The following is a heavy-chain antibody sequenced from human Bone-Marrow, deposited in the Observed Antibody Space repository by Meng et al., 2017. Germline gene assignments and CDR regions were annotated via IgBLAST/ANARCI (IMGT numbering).Heavy chain of an antibody. Sequence: ASVKVSCKASVYTFPDYYLHWVRRAPGQGLEWMGRINPKRGDTHYAQKFQGRVTMTGDTSISTAYMELSGLRSDDTAMYYCARDEDISAAGKLFGDYWGQGTLVTVSS. CDR1: VYTFPDYY. V-gene: IGHV1-2*06. CDR2: INPKRGDT. J-gene: IGHJ4*02. D-gene: IGHD6-13*01. CDR3: ARDEDISAAGKLFGDY.